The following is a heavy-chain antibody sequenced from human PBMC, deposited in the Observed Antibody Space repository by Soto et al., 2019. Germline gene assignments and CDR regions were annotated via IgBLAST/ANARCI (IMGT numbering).Heavy chain of an antibody. J-gene: IGHJ2*01. Sequence: GSLRLSCAASGFTFSSYAMSWVRQAPGKGLEWVAAIFGSGGNKYHADSVKGRFTISRDNSKNTLYLQMNSLRAEDTAVYYCARQAYGSWYFDLWGRGTLVTVSS. V-gene: IGHV3-23*01. CDR2: IFGSGGNK. CDR1: GFTFSSYA. CDR3: ARQAYGSWYFDL. D-gene: IGHD2-21*01.